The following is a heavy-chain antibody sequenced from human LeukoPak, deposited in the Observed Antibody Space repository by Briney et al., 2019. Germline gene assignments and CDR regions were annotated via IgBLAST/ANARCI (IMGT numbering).Heavy chain of an antibody. CDR2: IYPGDSDI. J-gene: IGHJ4*02. D-gene: IGHD5-12*01. Sequence: GESLKISCKGSGYSFTTYWIAWVRQMPGKGLEWMGLIYPGDSDIRYSPSFQDQVTISADKSITTAYLQWSSLKASDTAMYYCARHGGTYAYDYWGQGTLVTVSS. CDR3: ARHGGTYAYDY. CDR1: GYSFTTYW. V-gene: IGHV5-51*01.